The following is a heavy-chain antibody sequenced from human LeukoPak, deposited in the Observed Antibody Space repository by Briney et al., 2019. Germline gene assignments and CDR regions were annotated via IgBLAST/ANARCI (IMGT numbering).Heavy chain of an antibody. V-gene: IGHV4-39*07. CDR2: IYYSGST. CDR3: AREYDFWSGYYGPYDY. Sequence: PSETLSLTCTVSGGSISSSSYYWGWIRQPPGKGLEWIGSIYYSGSTYYNSSLKSRVTISVDTSKNQFSLKLSSVTAADTAVYYCAREYDFWSGYYGPYDYWGQGTLVTVSS. D-gene: IGHD3-3*01. J-gene: IGHJ4*02. CDR1: GGSISSSSYY.